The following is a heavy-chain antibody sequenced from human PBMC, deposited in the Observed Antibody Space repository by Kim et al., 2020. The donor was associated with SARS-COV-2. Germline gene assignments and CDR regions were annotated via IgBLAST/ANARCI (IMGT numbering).Heavy chain of an antibody. V-gene: IGHV3-23*01. CDR1: GFTFSSYA. D-gene: IGHD2-15*01. CDR3: ANGLPGYCSGGSCYPFDY. J-gene: IGHJ4*02. Sequence: GGSLRLSCAASGFTFSSYAMSWVRQAPGKGLEWVSAISGSGGSTYYADSVKGRFTISRDNSKNTLYLQMNSLRAEDTAVYYCANGLPGYCSGGSCYPFDYWGQGTLVTVSS. CDR2: ISGSGGST.